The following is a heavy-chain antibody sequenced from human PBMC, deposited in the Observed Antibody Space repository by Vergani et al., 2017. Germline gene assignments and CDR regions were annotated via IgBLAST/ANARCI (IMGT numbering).Heavy chain of an antibody. CDR1: GGSFSGYY. Sequence: QVQLQQWGAGLLKPSETLSLTCAVYGGSFSGYYWSWIRQPPGKGLEWIGEINHSGSTNYNPSLKSRVTISVDTSKNQFSLKLSSVTAAATAVYYCARVYYYGSGSYYKRPGAFDIWGQGTMVTVSS. D-gene: IGHD3-10*01. V-gene: IGHV4-34*01. CDR3: ARVYYYGSGSYYKRPGAFDI. CDR2: INHSGST. J-gene: IGHJ3*02.